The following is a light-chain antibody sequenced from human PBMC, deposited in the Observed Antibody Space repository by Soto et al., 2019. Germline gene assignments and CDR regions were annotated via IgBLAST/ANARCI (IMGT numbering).Light chain of an antibody. CDR2: GAS. J-gene: IGKJ2*01. CDR3: QQYGSSPYT. Sequence: EIVLTQSPGTLSLSPGERATLSCRASQSVSSSYLAWYQQKPGQAPRLLIYGASSRATGIPDRFSGSGSGTDFTLTISRLEAEDFAVYYCQQYGSSPYTFGPGTKLEIK. V-gene: IGKV3-20*01. CDR1: QSVSSSY.